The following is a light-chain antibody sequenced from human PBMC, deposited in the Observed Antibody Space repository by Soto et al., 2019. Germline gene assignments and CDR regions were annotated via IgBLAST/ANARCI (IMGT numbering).Light chain of an antibody. V-gene: IGKV3-11*01. CDR2: DAS. CDR3: QLYSRSPSQIT. CDR1: QSVSSY. Sequence: EIVLTQSPATLSLSPGERATLSCRASQSVSSYLAWYQQKPGQAPRLLIYDASNRATGIPARFSGTGSGTDCTLTISRLEPEDFAVYYCQLYSRSPSQITFGQGTDWRL. J-gene: IGKJ5*01.